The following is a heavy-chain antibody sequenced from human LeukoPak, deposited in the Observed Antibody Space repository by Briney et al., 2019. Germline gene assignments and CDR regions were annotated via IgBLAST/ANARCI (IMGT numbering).Heavy chain of an antibody. Sequence: GGSLRFSCAASGFNFPDHAMDGVGQSPGKGLEVVSGISWNGGAIGYADSVKGRFTTSRDHGKNTLYLQMTSLRGEDTAFYYCAKDSGLRLYYYYYHMDVWGKGATVTVSS. J-gene: IGHJ6*03. CDR3: AKDSGLRLYYYYYHMDV. D-gene: IGHD3/OR15-3a*01. CDR1: GFNFPDHA. V-gene: IGHV3-9*01. CDR2: ISWNGGAI.